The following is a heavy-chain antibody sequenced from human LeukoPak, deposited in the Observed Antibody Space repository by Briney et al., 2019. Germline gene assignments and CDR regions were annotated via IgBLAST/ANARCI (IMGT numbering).Heavy chain of an antibody. CDR2: ISGSGGST. CDR3: ARDTSAVAGTTLDY. D-gene: IGHD6-19*01. V-gene: IGHV3-23*01. CDR1: GFTFSSYA. Sequence: GGSLRLSCAASGFTFSSYAMSWVRQAPGKGLEWVSAISGSGGSTYYADSVKGRFTISRDNSKNTLYLQMNSLRAEDTAVYYCARDTSAVAGTTLDYWGQGTLVTVSS. J-gene: IGHJ4*02.